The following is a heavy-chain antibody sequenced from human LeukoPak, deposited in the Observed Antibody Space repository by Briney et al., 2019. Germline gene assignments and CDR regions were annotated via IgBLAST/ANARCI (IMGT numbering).Heavy chain of an antibody. CDR2: INHSGST. V-gene: IGHV4-34*01. CDR3: ARAGSDYYDSSGYYSRIYFDY. D-gene: IGHD3-22*01. J-gene: IGHJ4*02. Sequence: QSSETLSLTCAVYGGSFSGYYWSWIRQPPGKGLEWIGEINHSGSTNYNPSLKSRVTISVDTSKNQFSLKLSSVTAADTAVYYCARAGSDYYDSSGYYSRIYFDYWGQGTLVTVSS. CDR1: GGSFSGYY.